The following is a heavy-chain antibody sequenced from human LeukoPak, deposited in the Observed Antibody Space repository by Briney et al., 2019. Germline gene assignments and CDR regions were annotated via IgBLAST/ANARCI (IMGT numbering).Heavy chain of an antibody. CDR2: IFLSGNS. J-gene: IGHJ4*02. V-gene: IGHV4-38-2*01. CDR1: SYSTSSGSS. CDR3: SRVTYVDDMLYQYFDY. D-gene: IGHD4-17*01. Sequence: SETLSLTCAVSSYSTSSGSSWGWIRQSPGKGLEWVGSIFLSGNSYYNPSLKSRLTMSADTPKNQFSLKLTSVPAADTPLYYCSRVTYVDDMLYQYFDYWGQGILVTGSS.